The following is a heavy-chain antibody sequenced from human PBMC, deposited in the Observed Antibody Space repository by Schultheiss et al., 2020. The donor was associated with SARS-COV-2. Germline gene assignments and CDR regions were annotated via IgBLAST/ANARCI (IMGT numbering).Heavy chain of an antibody. D-gene: IGHD6-19*01. Sequence: GGSLRLSCAASGFTFSSYWMSWVRQAPGKGLEWVANIKHDGSEKTYVNSVKGRFTISRDNAKNSLYLQMNSLRAEDTAVYYCARLGSGWYLSDYWGQGTLVTVSS. CDR3: ARLGSGWYLSDY. CDR2: IKHDGSEK. CDR1: GFTFSSYW. V-gene: IGHV3-7*01. J-gene: IGHJ4*02.